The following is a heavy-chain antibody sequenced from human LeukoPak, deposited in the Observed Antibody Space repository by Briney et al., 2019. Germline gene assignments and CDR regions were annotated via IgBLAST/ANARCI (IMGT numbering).Heavy chain of an antibody. CDR2: IYYSGST. D-gene: IGHD2-15*01. J-gene: IGHJ3*02. CDR1: GGSISSSSYY. Sequence: SETLSLTCTVSGGSISSSSYYWGWLRQPPGKGLEWIGSIYYSGSTYYNPSLKSRVTISVDTSKNQFSLKLSSVTAADTAVYYCARLGRAIDAFDIWGQGTMVTVSS. CDR3: ARLGRAIDAFDI. V-gene: IGHV4-39*01.